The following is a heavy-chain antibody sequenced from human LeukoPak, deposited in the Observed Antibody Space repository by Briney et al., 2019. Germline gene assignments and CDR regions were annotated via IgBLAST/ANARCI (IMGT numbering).Heavy chain of an antibody. J-gene: IGHJ4*02. V-gene: IGHV3-74*01. D-gene: IGHD6-25*01. CDR1: GFTFSSHW. Sequence: PGGSLRLSCAASGFTFSSHWLHWVRQAPGKGLVWVSRINPDGSSTNYADSVKGRFTISRDNAKNTLYLQMNSLRAEDTAVYFCARGVEAATGTPAYWGQGTLVTVSS. CDR3: ARGVEAATGTPAY. CDR2: INPDGSST.